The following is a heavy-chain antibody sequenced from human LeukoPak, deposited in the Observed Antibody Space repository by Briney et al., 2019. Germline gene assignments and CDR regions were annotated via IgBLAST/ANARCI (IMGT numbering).Heavy chain of an antibody. Sequence: GGSLRLSCAASEFTFSNSAMSWVRQAPGRGLEWVSTLSGSGITTYYADSVKGRFTISRDNSKNTLYLQMNSLRAEDTAVYYCAKGIYSSGWSYFDYWGHGTLVTVSS. CDR1: EFTFSNSA. CDR3: AKGIYSSGWSYFDY. J-gene: IGHJ4*01. D-gene: IGHD6-19*01. CDR2: LSGSGITT. V-gene: IGHV3-23*01.